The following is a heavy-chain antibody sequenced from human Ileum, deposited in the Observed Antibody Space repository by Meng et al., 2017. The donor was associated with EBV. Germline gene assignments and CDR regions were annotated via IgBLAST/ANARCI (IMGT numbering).Heavy chain of an antibody. J-gene: IGHJ4*02. V-gene: IGHV4-4*03. CDR2: IHHTRGP. D-gene: IGHD2-8*01. Sequence: SGPGWEGPPGTLSLTCSVSVASISNEDWGSWVRQSPGKGLEWIGEIHHTRGPNYNPSLKSRVIISVDKSNNHFSLRLSAVTAADTAVYYCASNGAFSLDHWGQGTLVTVSS. CDR3: ASNGAFSLDH. CDR1: VASISNEDW.